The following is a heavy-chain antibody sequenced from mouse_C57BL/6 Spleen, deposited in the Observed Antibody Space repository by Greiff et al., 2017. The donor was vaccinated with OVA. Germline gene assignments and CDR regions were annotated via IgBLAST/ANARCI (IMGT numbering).Heavy chain of an antibody. J-gene: IGHJ1*03. CDR2: ISYDGSN. CDR1: GYSITSGYY. Sequence: EVKLMESGPGLVKPSQSLSLTCSVTGYSITSGYYWNWIRQFPGNKLEWMGYISYDGSNNYNPSLKNRISITRDTSKNQFFLKLNSVTTEDTATYYCAREGRTTVVPDWYFDVWGTGTTVTVSS. V-gene: IGHV3-6*01. D-gene: IGHD1-1*01. CDR3: AREGRTTVVPDWYFDV.